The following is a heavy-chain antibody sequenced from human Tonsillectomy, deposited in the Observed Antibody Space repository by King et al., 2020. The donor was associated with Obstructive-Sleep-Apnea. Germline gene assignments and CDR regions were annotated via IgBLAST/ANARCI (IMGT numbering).Heavy chain of an antibody. Sequence: VLLVESGAEVKKPGESLRISCKDSGYSFTSYWISWVRQMPGKGLEWMGRIDPSDSYTNYSTSFQGHVTISADKSISTSYLQWSSLNASDTAMYYCARHAGRVYSPELCFDSWGQGTRVTASS. CDR1: GYSFTSYW. V-gene: IGHV5-10-1*03. CDR3: ARHAGRVYSPELCFDS. J-gene: IGHJ5*01. D-gene: IGHD3-16*01. CDR2: IDPSDSYT.